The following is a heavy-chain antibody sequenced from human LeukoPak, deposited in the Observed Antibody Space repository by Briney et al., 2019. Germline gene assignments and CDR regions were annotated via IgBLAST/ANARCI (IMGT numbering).Heavy chain of an antibody. D-gene: IGHD3-16*01. Sequence: GASVKVSCKASGYTFTSYAMNWVRQAPGQGLEWMGWTNTNTGNPTYAQGFTGRFVFSLDTSVSTAYLQISSLKAEDTAVYYCARGGLAPRHSYYGMDVWGQGTTVTVSS. V-gene: IGHV7-4-1*02. CDR2: TNTNTGNP. CDR1: GYTFTSYA. J-gene: IGHJ6*02. CDR3: ARGGLAPRHSYYGMDV.